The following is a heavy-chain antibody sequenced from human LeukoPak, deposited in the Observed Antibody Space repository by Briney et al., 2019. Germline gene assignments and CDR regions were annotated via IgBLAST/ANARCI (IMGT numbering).Heavy chain of an antibody. CDR1: GYTFTSHY. V-gene: IGHV1-2*02. CDR3: ARAVTYCSNPDCCPPTNWLDP. Sequence: GASLKVSCKASGYTFTSHYIHWVRQAPGQGLEWMGGINPNTGGTNFAQKFQGRVTLTRDTSITTAYMELHRLTSDDTAVYYCARAVTYCSNPDCCPPTNWLDPWGQGTWVTVSS. J-gene: IGHJ5*02. CDR2: INPNTGGT. D-gene: IGHD2-2*01.